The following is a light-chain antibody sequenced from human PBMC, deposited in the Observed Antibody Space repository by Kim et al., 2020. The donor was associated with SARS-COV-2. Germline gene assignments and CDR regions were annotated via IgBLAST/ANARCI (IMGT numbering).Light chain of an antibody. J-gene: IGKJ4*01. CDR2: GAS. CDR1: QSVSSSY. V-gene: IGKV3-20*01. Sequence: EIVLTQSPVTLSLSPGERATLSCRASQSVSSSYLAWYQQKPGQAPRLLIYGASSRATGIPDRFSGSGSGTDFTLTISSLEPEDFAVYYCQQHSSSPLTFGGGTKVDIK. CDR3: QQHSSSPLT.